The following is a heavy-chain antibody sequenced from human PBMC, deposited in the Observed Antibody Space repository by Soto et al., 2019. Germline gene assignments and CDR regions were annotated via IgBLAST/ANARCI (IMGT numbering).Heavy chain of an antibody. CDR2: ISSSSSYI. V-gene: IGHV3-21*01. D-gene: IGHD3-22*01. Sequence: GGSLRLSCAASGFTFSSYSMNWVRQAPGKGLEWVSSISSSSSYIYYADSVKGRFTISRDNAKNSLYLQMNSLRAEDTAVYYCARDSLSAGYDSSRPSYFDYWGQGTLVTVSS. J-gene: IGHJ4*02. CDR3: ARDSLSAGYDSSRPSYFDY. CDR1: GFTFSSYS.